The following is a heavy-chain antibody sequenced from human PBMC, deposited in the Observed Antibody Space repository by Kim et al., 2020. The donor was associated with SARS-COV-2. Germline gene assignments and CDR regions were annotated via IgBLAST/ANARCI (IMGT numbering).Heavy chain of an antibody. CDR3: AIIDNGVDV. Sequence: GSQESYTDYVKGRFTISRDIAKNSVSLQMDSLRGEDTAIYYCAIIDNGVDVWGQGTTVIVSS. D-gene: IGHD1-26*01. J-gene: IGHJ6*02. CDR2: GSQE. V-gene: IGHV3-7*03.